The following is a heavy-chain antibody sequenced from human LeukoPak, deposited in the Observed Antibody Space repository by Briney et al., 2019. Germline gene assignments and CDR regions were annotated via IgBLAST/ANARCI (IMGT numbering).Heavy chain of an antibody. Sequence: PGGSLRLSCAASGFTFSSYWMSWVRQAPGKGLEWVANIKQDGSEKYYVDSVKGRFTISRDNAKHVLYLQINSLRVGDTAVYYCAGGARGYNWYFDLWGRGTLVTVSP. CDR3: AGGARGYNWYFDL. D-gene: IGHD3-16*01. CDR1: GFTFSSYW. CDR2: IKQDGSEK. V-gene: IGHV3-7*01. J-gene: IGHJ2*01.